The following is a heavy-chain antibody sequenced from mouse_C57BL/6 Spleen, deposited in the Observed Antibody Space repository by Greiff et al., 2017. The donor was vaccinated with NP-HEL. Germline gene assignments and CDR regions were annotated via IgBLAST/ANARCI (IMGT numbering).Heavy chain of an antibody. V-gene: IGHV1-64*01. CDR1: GYTFTSYW. J-gene: IGHJ4*01. Sequence: QVQLQQPGAELVKPGASVKLSCKASGYTFTSYWMHWVKQRPGQGLEWIGMIHPNSGSTNYNEKFKSKATLTVDKSSSTAYMQLSSLTSEDSAVYYCARNQVYYYGSSYVYAMDYWGQGTSVTVSS. CDR3: ARNQVYYYGSSYVYAMDY. D-gene: IGHD1-1*01. CDR2: IHPNSGST.